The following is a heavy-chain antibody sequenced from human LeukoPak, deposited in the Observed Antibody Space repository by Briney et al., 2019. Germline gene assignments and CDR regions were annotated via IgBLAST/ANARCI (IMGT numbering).Heavy chain of an antibody. CDR1: GFTTHYW. V-gene: IGHV3-7*01. CDR2: IDRDCRVQ. D-gene: IGHD2/OR15-2a*01. Sequence: GGSLRLSCTASGFTTHYWLNWVRQAPGKGLEGVSNIDRDCRVQHYVDSWEGRFTISRGGAKNSLALQMHSLRAEDTAVYYCTGGSDQVLSGEYYYYMDVWGTGTTVTVSS. J-gene: IGHJ6*03. CDR3: TGGSDQVLSGEYYYYMDV.